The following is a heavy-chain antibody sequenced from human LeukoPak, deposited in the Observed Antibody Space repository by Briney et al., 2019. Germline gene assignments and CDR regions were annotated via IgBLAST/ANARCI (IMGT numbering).Heavy chain of an antibody. J-gene: IGHJ6*03. D-gene: IGHD1-26*01. CDR1: GGSIRNVDYH. Sequence: SETLSLTCTVSGGSIRNVDYHWGWIRQPPGKALEWIGSVYYSGRTYYNPSLKSRVTISADTSQSQFSLRLTSVTAADTAVYYCARDYRLLYYMDVWGKGTTVTVSS. CDR3: ARDYRLLYYMDV. CDR2: VYYSGRT. V-gene: IGHV4-39*07.